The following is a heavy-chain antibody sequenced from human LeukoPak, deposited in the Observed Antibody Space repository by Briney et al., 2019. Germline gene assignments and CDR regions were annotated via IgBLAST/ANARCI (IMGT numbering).Heavy chain of an antibody. CDR1: GFTVSSNN. V-gene: IGHV3-53*01. CDR3: ARGAFD. J-gene: IGHJ4*02. Sequence: PGGSLRLSCAASGFTVSSNNMNWVRQAPGKGLEWVSIIYTGGSTYYADFVEGRFTISRDNSKNTLYLQMNSLRAEDTAVYYCARGAFDWGQGTLVTVSS. CDR2: IYTGGST.